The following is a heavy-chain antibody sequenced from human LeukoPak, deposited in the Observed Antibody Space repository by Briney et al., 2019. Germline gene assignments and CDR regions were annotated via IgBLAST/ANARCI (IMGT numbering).Heavy chain of an antibody. CDR1: GGFISSYY. D-gene: IGHD2-15*01. V-gene: IGHV4-59*01. Sequence: PSETLSLTCTASGGFISSYYWNWIRQTPGKGLEWIGSIYSSGNTNYNPSLKSRVTISVDTSKNQFSLMLTSVTAADTAVYYCARGYCSGGSCYSYYYYNYMDVWGKGTTVTVSS. J-gene: IGHJ6*03. CDR2: IYSSGNT. CDR3: ARGYCSGGSCYSYYYYNYMDV.